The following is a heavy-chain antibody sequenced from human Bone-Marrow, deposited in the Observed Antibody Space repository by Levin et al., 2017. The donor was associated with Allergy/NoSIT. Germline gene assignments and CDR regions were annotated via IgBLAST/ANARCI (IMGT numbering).Heavy chain of an antibody. V-gene: IGHV4-34*01. CDR2: INHSGST. D-gene: IGHD2-21*02. CDR3: ARGGGDDWYFDL. CDR1: GGSFSGYY. Sequence: SQTLSLTCAVYGGSFSGYYWSWIRQPPGKGLEWIGEINHSGSTNYDPSLKSRVTISVDTSKNQFSLKLRSVTAADTAVYYCARGGGDDWYFDLWGRGTLVTVSS. J-gene: IGHJ2*01.